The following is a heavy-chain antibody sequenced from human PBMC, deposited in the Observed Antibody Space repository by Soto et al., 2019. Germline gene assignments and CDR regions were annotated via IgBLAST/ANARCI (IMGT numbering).Heavy chain of an antibody. CDR2: IYYSGST. CDR3: ARAMGGLGADAFDI. V-gene: IGHV4-31*03. D-gene: IGHD1-26*01. J-gene: IGHJ3*02. Sequence: SETLSLACTVSGCSISSGGYYWGWIRQHPGKGLEWIGYIYYSGSTYYNPSLKSRVTISVDTSKNQFSLKLSSVTAADTAVYYCARAMGGLGADAFDIWGKGTMVTVSS. CDR1: GCSISSGGYY.